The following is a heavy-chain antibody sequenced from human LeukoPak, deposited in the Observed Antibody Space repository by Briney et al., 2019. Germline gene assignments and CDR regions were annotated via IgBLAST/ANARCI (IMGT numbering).Heavy chain of an antibody. CDR1: GGSISSGGYY. CDR2: IYHSGST. Sequence: SETLSLTCTVSGGSISSGGYYWSWIRQPPGKGLEWIGYIYHSGSTYYNPSLKRLVTISVDRYKNQFSLKLSSVTAADAAVYFCASSPLLVLTFDPWGQGTLVTVSS. CDR3: ASSPLLVLTFDP. V-gene: IGHV4-30-2*01. J-gene: IGHJ5*02. D-gene: IGHD3-22*01.